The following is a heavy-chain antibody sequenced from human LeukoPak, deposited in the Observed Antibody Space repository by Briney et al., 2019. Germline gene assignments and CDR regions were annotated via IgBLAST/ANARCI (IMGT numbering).Heavy chain of an antibody. CDR1: GDSISSGNNY. CDR2: IYSSGTT. V-gene: IGHV4-39*07. D-gene: IGHD3-10*01. CDR3: VRVVTMIRGVGYFDY. Sequence: NPSETLSLTCTVSGDSISSGNNYWGWIRQPPGKGLELIGSIYSSGTTYYNPSLKSRVTISIDTSKNQFSLKLSSVTAADTAVYYCVRVVTMIRGVGYFDYWGQGILVTVSS. J-gene: IGHJ4*02.